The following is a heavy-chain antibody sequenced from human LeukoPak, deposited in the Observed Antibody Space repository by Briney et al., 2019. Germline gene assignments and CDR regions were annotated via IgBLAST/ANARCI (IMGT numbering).Heavy chain of an antibody. V-gene: IGHV3-74*01. Sequence: PGGSLRLSCAPSGFIFSDYWFHWVRQTPGQGLVWVAAINRDGTGTSLADSVRGRFTVSRDNAKNTLYLQLNSLRADDTAVYYCARGLSYAVAYGDYWGQGTLVTVSS. CDR3: ARGLSYAVAYGDY. J-gene: IGHJ4*02. CDR1: GFIFSDYW. D-gene: IGHD6-19*01. CDR2: INRDGTGT.